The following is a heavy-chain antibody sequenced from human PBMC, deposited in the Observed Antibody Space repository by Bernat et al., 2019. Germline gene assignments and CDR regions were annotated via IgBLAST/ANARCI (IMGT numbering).Heavy chain of an antibody. CDR2: IYSGGST. V-gene: IGHV3-66*01. CDR3: AREGGQLGITYFDY. J-gene: IGHJ4*02. D-gene: IGHD6-6*01. CDR1: GFTVSSNY. Sequence: EVQLVESGGGLVQPGGSLRLSCAASGFTVSSNYMSWVRQAPGKGLGWVSVIYSGGSTYYADSVKGRFTISSDNSKNTLYLQMNSLRAEDTAVYYCAREGGQLGITYFDYWGQGTLVTVSS.